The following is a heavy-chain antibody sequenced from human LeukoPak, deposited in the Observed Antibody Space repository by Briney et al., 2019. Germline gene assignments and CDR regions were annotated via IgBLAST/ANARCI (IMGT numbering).Heavy chain of an antibody. CDR1: GFTFSTYG. D-gene: IGHD6-19*01. CDR2: IWYDGSNK. Sequence: GRSLRLSCAASGFTFSTYGMHWVRQAPGKGLEWVGVIWYDGSNKYYADSVKGRFTISRDNSKNTLYLEMNSLRAEDTAVYYCARGIRWLVRYYFDYWGQGTLVTVSS. CDR3: ARGIRWLVRYYFDY. J-gene: IGHJ4*02. V-gene: IGHV3-33*01.